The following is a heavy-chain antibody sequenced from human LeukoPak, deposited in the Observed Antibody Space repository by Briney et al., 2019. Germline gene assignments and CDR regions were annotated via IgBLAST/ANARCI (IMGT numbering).Heavy chain of an antibody. V-gene: IGHV3-23*01. D-gene: IGHD3-3*01. CDR2: LNEDGGYT. Sequence: GGSLRLSCAASGFTFSIYAMSWVRQAPGKGLAWVSGLNEDGGYTYYADSVKGRFSISRDTSKNTLYLQMNSLRAEDTAVYYCAKYPSTYPEWFDYWGQGTLVTVSS. CDR3: AKYPSTYPEWFDY. CDR1: GFTFSIYA. J-gene: IGHJ4*02.